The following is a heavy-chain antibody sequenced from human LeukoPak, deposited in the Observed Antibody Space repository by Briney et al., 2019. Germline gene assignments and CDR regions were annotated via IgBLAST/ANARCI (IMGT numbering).Heavy chain of an antibody. CDR1: GVTFNTYW. Sequence: PGGSLRLSCAAAGVTFNTYWMNLVRQAPGERLEWVASMNQDGSEKYYVDSVKGRFTISRDNAKNSLYLQMDSLRAEDTAVYYCARDQGNGCFDPWGQGSLVTVSS. V-gene: IGHV3-7*01. CDR3: ARDQGNGCFDP. J-gene: IGHJ5*02. D-gene: IGHD1-1*01. CDR2: MNQDGSEK.